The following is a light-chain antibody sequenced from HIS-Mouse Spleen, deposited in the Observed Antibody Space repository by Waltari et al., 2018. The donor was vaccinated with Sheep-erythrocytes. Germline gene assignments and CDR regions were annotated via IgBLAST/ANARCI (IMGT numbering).Light chain of an antibody. Sequence: DIQMTQSPSTLSASVGDRVTITCRASQSIGSWLAWYQQKPGKAPKRLIYKASSLESGVPSRFSGSGSGTEFTLTISSLQPDDFATYYCQQYNSYSPLTFGGGTKVEIK. CDR1: QSIGSW. CDR3: QQYNSYSPLT. V-gene: IGKV1-5*03. J-gene: IGKJ4*01. CDR2: KAS.